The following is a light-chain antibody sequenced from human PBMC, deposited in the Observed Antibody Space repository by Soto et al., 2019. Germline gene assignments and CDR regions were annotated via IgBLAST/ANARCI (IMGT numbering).Light chain of an antibody. CDR2: YDN. CDR1: SSNIGSNT. CDR3: AAWDDSLNGRV. V-gene: IGLV1-44*01. J-gene: IGLJ1*01. Sequence: QPVLTQPPSASGTPGQGVTISCSGSSSNIGSNTVNWYQQLPGTAPKLLIYYDNLRPSGVPDRISGSKSGTSASLAISGLQSDDEADYYCAAWDDSLNGRVFGTGTKVTVL.